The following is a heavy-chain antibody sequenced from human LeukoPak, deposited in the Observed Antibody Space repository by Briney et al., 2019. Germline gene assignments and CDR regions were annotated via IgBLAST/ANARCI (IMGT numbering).Heavy chain of an antibody. D-gene: IGHD6-19*01. J-gene: IGHJ4*02. CDR3: AKGSSAVAGTWIDY. CDR2: ISYDGSNK. Sequence: PGGSLRLSCAASGFTFSSYGMHWVRQAPGKGLEWVAVISYDGSNKYYADSVKGRFTISRDNSKNTLYLQMNSLRAEDTAVYYCAKGSSAVAGTWIDYWGQGTLVTVSS. V-gene: IGHV3-30*18. CDR1: GFTFSSYG.